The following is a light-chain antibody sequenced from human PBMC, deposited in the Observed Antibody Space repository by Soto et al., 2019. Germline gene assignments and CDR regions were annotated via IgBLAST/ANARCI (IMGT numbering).Light chain of an antibody. Sequence: VLTQSPGTLSLSPGERATLFCRAGQSVSSGDLAWYQQKPGQAPRLLIYGASNRATGIPDRFSGSGSGTDFTLTISRLEPEDFAVYYCHQYDSSPSTFGQGTEVEIK. CDR1: QSVSSGD. CDR2: GAS. V-gene: IGKV3-20*01. CDR3: HQYDSSPST. J-gene: IGKJ1*01.